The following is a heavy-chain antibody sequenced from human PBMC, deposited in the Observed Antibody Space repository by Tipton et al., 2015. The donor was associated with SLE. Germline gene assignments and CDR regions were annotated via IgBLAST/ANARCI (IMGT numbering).Heavy chain of an antibody. J-gene: IGHJ6*02. CDR2: ISAYNGNT. D-gene: IGHD1-26*01. Sequence: QLVQSGAEVKKPGASVKVSCKASGYTFTSYGISWVRQAPGQGLEWMGWISAYNGNTNYAQKLQGRVTMTTDTSTSTAYMELRSLRSDDAAVYYWGRSGGGVEATYDYYGMDVWGQGTTVTVSS. CDR1: GYTFTSYG. CDR3: GRSGGGVEATYDYYGMDV. V-gene: IGHV1-18*01.